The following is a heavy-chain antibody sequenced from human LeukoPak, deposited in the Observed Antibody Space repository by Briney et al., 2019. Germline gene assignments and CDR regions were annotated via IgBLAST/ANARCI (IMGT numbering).Heavy chain of an antibody. D-gene: IGHD2-15*01. CDR1: GYTFTSYD. V-gene: IGHV1-8*01. CDR3: ARLLSYSSQAFDI. J-gene: IGHJ3*02. CDR2: MNPNSGNT. Sequence: ASVKVSCKASGYTFTSYDINWARQATGQGLEWMGWMNPNSGNTGYAQKFQGRVTMTRNTSISTAYMELSSLRSEDTAVYYCARLLSYSSQAFDIWGQGAMVTVSS.